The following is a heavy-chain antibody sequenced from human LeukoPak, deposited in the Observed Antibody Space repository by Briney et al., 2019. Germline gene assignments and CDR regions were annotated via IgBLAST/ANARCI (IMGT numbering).Heavy chain of an antibody. J-gene: IGHJ6*02. CDR3: ARVSGYSYGPVGYGMDV. V-gene: IGHV1-69*04. CDR2: IIPILGIA. D-gene: IGHD5-18*01. Sequence: EASVKVSCKASGGTFSSYAISWVRQAPGQGLEWMGRIIPILGIANYAQKFQGRVTITADKSTSTAYMELSSLRPEDTAVYYCARVSGYSYGPVGYGMDVWGQGTTVTVSS. CDR1: GGTFSSYA.